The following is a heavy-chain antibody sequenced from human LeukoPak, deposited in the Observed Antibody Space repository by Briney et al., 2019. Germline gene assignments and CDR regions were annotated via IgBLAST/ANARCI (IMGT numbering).Heavy chain of an antibody. CDR3: ARDRVVVVPAAMRRGYYFDY. D-gene: IGHD2-2*01. CDR1: GGSVSSGSYY. J-gene: IGHJ4*02. CDR2: IYYSGST. V-gene: IGHV4-61*01. Sequence: SETLSLTCTVSGGSVSSGSYYWSWIRQPPGKGLEWIGYIYYSGSTNYNPSPKSRVTILVDASKNQFSLKLSSVTAADTAVYYCARDRVVVVPAAMRRGYYFDYWGQGTLVTVSS.